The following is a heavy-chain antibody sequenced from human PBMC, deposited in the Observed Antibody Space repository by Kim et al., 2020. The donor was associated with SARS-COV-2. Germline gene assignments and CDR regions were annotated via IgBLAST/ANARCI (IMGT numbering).Heavy chain of an antibody. D-gene: IGHD6-19*01. CDR3: ASLTYSSGGSGMDV. J-gene: IGHJ6*02. V-gene: IGHV4-39*01. Sequence: NPCLRCRVTISGDTCKSQFSLKLSTMTAADTAVYYCASLTYSSGGSGMDVWGQGTTVTVSS.